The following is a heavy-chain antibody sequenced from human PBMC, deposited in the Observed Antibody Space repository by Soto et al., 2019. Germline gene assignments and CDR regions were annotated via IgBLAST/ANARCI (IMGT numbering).Heavy chain of an antibody. D-gene: IGHD6-19*01. CDR3: SRIAVSGPRTGFDY. Sequence: SETLSLTCSVSGGSISNSSYLWGWVRQPSGKGLQWIGSVSHIGSTNYNPSLKSRLTISVGTSKTQSSLRLDSVTAADTAVYYCSRIAVSGPRTGFDYWGQGILVTVSS. CDR1: GGSISNSSYL. CDR2: VSHIGST. V-gene: IGHV4-39*01. J-gene: IGHJ4*02.